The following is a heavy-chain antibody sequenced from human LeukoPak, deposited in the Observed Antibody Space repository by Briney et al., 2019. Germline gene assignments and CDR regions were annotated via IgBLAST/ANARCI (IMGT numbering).Heavy chain of an antibody. Sequence: PGGSVRLSCAASGFTVSSNYMNWVREAPGKGLEWVSSISSSSYIYYADSVKGRFTISRDNAKNSLYLQMNSLRAEDTAVYYCARDKPGGKLKGFDYWGQGTLVTVSS. V-gene: IGHV3-69-1*01. D-gene: IGHD4-23*01. CDR1: GFTVSSNY. CDR2: ISSSSYI. J-gene: IGHJ4*02. CDR3: ARDKPGGKLKGFDY.